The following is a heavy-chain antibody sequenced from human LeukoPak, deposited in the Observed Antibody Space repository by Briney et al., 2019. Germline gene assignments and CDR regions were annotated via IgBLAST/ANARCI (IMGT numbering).Heavy chain of an antibody. J-gene: IGHJ4*02. D-gene: IGHD3-9*01. Sequence: GGSLRLSCAASGFTFSSYSMNWVRQAPGKGLEGVSSISSSSSYIYYADSVKGRFTISRDNAKNSLYLQMNSLRAEDTAVYYCARDPGPTGFDYWGQGTLVTVSS. CDR1: GFTFSSYS. V-gene: IGHV3-21*01. CDR2: ISSSSSYI. CDR3: ARDPGPTGFDY.